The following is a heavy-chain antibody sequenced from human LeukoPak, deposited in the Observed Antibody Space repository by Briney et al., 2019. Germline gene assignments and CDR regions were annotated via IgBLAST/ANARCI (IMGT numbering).Heavy chain of an antibody. CDR1: GFTFSDYN. V-gene: IGHV3-11*01. CDR2: ISSSGSTI. Sequence: GGSLRLSCAASGFTFSDYNMSWIRQAPGKGLEWVSYISSSGSTIYYADSVKGRFTISRDNAKNLLYLQMNSLRAEDTAVYYCTRYCSSTSCYTSPGENFDYWGQGTLVTVSS. CDR3: TRYCSSTSCYTSPGENFDY. D-gene: IGHD2-2*02. J-gene: IGHJ4*02.